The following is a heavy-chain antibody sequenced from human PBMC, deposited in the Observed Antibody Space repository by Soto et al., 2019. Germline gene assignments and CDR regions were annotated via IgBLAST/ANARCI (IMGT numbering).Heavy chain of an antibody. CDR3: ASLPVVVTAIDPLRGPN. CDR1: GGTFSSYA. CDR2: IIPIFGTA. D-gene: IGHD2-21*02. Sequence: ASVKVSCKASGGTFSSYAISWVRQAPGQGLEWMGGIIPIFGTANYAQKFQGRVTITADESTSTAYMELSSLRSEDTAVYYCASLPVVVTAIDPLRGPNWGQGTLVTVSS. V-gene: IGHV1-69*13. J-gene: IGHJ4*02.